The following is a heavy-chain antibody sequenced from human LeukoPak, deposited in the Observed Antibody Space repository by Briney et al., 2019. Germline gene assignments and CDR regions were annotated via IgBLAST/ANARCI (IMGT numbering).Heavy chain of an antibody. Sequence: SETLSLTCTVSGGSISSSSYYWGWLRQPPGKGLEWIGSIYYSGSTYYNPSLKSRVTISVDTSKNQFSLKLSSVTAADTAVYYCARARAAAGAEADYWGQGTLVTVSS. V-gene: IGHV4-39*07. CDR1: GGSISSSSYY. CDR2: IYYSGST. D-gene: IGHD6-13*01. J-gene: IGHJ4*02. CDR3: ARARAAAGAEADY.